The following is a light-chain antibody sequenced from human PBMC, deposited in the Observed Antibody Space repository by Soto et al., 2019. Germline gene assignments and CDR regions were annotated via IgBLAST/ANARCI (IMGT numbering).Light chain of an antibody. CDR1: QTVSSN. CDR3: QQYNNWPPT. J-gene: IGKJ1*01. V-gene: IGKV3-15*01. Sequence: EIVMTQSPATLSVSPGERATLSCRASQTVSSNLAWYQQKPGQAPRLLIYGASTRATAFPARFSGSGSGTEFTLTISSLQSEDFAVYYCQQYNNWPPTFGQGTKVEIK. CDR2: GAS.